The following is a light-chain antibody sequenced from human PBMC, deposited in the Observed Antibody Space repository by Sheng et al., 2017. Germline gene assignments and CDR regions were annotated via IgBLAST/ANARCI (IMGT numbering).Light chain of an antibody. CDR2: DVS. CDR3: SSYTSSSTPP. V-gene: IGLV2-14*01. Sequence: QSALTQPASVSGSPGQSITISCTGTSSDVGGYNYVSWYQQHPGKAPKLMIYDVSKRPSGVSNRFSGSKSGNTASLTISGLQAEDEADYYCSSYTSSSTPPFGGGTKLTV. CDR1: SSDVGGYNY. J-gene: IGLJ3*02.